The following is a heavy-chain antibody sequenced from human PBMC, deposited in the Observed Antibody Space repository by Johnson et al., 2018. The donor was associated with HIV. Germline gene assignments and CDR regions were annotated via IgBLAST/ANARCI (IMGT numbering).Heavy chain of an antibody. CDR1: GFTFHDYA. D-gene: IGHD1-26*01. CDR2: ISWNSGSI. Sequence: LLVESGGGLVQPGRSLRLSCAASGFTFHDYAMHWVRQAPGKGLEWVSGISWNSGSIGYADSVTGRFTISRDNAKNSRYLQMTSLRAEYTALYYCAKDMSVGASPVAFDIWGQGTMVTVSS. V-gene: IGHV3-9*01. CDR3: AKDMSVGASPVAFDI. J-gene: IGHJ3*02.